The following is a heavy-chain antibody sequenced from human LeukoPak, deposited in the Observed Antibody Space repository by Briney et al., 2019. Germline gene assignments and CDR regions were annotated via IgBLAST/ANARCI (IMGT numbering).Heavy chain of an antibody. D-gene: IGHD4-23*01. Sequence: SETLSLTCTVSGASMSSYYWTWIRQPPGKGLEWIGYIYYSGSTNYNPSLQGRVTISVDTSKNQFSLKLSSVTAADTAVYYCARSSTVVPFDYWGQGTLVTVSS. CDR2: IYYSGST. J-gene: IGHJ4*02. V-gene: IGHV4-59*12. CDR3: ARSSTVVPFDY. CDR1: GASMSSYY.